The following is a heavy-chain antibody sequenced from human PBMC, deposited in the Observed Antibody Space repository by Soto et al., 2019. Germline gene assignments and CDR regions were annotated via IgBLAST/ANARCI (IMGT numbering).Heavy chain of an antibody. CDR2: IYYSGST. CDR1: GGSISSYY. Sequence: PSETLSLTCTVSGGSISSYYWSWIRQPPGKGLEWIGYIYYSGSTNYNPSLKSRVTISVDTSKNQFSLKLSSVTAADTAVYYCARSNPDYYGSSGSLDYWGQGTLVTVSS. V-gene: IGHV4-59*01. CDR3: ARSNPDYYGSSGSLDY. D-gene: IGHD3-22*01. J-gene: IGHJ4*02.